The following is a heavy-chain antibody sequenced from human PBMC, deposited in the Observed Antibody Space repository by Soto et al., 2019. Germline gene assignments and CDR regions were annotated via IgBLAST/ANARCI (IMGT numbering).Heavy chain of an antibody. CDR1: GYTFTSYG. CDR3: ARDAQREQQLHRRDVDY. CDR2: ISAYNGNT. V-gene: IGHV1-18*01. Sequence: QVQLVQSGAEVKKPGASVKVSCKASGYTFTSYGISWVRQAPGQGLEWMGWISAYNGNTNYAQKLQGRVTMTTDTSTSTAYMELRSLRSDDTAVYYCARDAQREQQLHRRDVDYCGQGTLVTVSS. D-gene: IGHD6-13*01. J-gene: IGHJ4*02.